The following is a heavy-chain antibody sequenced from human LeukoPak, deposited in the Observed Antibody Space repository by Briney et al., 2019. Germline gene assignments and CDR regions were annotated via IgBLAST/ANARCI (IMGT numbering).Heavy chain of an antibody. V-gene: IGHV4-39*07. J-gene: IGHJ4*02. CDR2: INHSGST. CDR1: GGSISSSSYY. D-gene: IGHD2/OR15-2a*01. Sequence: SETLSLTCTVSGGSISSSSYYWSWIRQPPGKGLEWIGEINHSGSTNYNPSLKSRVTISGDTSKNQFSLKLSSVTAADTAVFYCARESGFSFDYWGQGTLVTVSS. CDR3: ARESGFSFDY.